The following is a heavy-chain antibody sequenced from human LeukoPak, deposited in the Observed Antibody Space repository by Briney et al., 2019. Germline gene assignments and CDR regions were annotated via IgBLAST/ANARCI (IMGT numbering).Heavy chain of an antibody. CDR3: AREHMVRGVINR. D-gene: IGHD3-10*01. J-gene: IGHJ4*02. CDR2: IYSSGST. V-gene: IGHV4-4*07. Sequence: SETLSLTCTVSGGSISNYYWSWIRQPAGKRLEWLGRIYSSGSTNYNPSLESRVTVSVDTSKNQFSLKLSSVTAADTAVYYCAREHMVRGVINRWGQGALVTVSA. CDR1: GGSISNYY.